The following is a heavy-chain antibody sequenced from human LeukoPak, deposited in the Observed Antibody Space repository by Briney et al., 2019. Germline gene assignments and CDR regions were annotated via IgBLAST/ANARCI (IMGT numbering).Heavy chain of an antibody. V-gene: IGHV3-23*01. D-gene: IGHD3-22*01. CDR3: ETYYYDSSGYCYTAPFDY. Sequence: GGSLRLSCAASGFTFSSYAMSWVRQAPGKGLEWVSAISGSGGGTYYADSVKGRFTISRDNSKNTLYLQMKSLRAEDTAVYYCETYYYDSSGYCYTAPFDYWGEGTLVTVSS. CDR2: ISGSGGGT. CDR1: GFTFSSYA. J-gene: IGHJ4*02.